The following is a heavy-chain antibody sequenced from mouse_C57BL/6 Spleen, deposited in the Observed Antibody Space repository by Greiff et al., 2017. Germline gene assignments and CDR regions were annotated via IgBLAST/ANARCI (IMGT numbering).Heavy chain of an antibody. CDR3: ARNPLTGSYYYAMDY. Sequence: VKLVESGPGLVAPSQSLSITCTVSGFSLTSYAISWVRQPPGKGLEWLGVIWTGGGTNYNSALKSRLSISKDNSKSQVFLKMNSLQTDDTARYYCARNPLTGSYYYAMDYWCQGTSVTVSS. V-gene: IGHV2-9-1*01. CDR1: GFSLTSYA. CDR2: IWTGGGT. D-gene: IGHD4-1*01. J-gene: IGHJ4*01.